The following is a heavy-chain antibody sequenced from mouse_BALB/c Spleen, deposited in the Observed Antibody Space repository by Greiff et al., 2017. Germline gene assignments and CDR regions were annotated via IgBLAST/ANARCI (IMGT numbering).Heavy chain of an antibody. D-gene: IGHD2-4*01. Sequence: QVQLQQPGAELVKPGASVKMSCKASGYTFTSYNMHWVKQTPGQGLEWIGAIYPGNGDTSYNQKFKGKATLTADKSSSTAYMQLSSLTSEDSAVYYCARDYDYLAWFAYWGQGTLVTVSA. CDR3: ARDYDYLAWFAY. CDR1: GYTFTSYN. CDR2: IYPGNGDT. J-gene: IGHJ3*01. V-gene: IGHV1-12*01.